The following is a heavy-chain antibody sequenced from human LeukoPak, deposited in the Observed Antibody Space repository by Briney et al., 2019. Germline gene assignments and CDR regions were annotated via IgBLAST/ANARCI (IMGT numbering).Heavy chain of an antibody. CDR1: GGSFSGYY. CDR2: INHSGST. D-gene: IGHD6-19*01. V-gene: IGHV4-34*01. J-gene: IGHJ4*02. CDR3: ARGKQWHRY. Sequence: PSETLSLTCAVYGGSFSGYYWSWIRQPPGKGLEWIGEINHSGSTNYNPSLKSRVTISVDTSKNQFSLKLSSVTAADTAVYYCARGKQWHRYWGQGTLVTVSS.